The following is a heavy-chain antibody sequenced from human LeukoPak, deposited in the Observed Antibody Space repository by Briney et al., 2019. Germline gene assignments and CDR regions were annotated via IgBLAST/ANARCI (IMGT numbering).Heavy chain of an antibody. CDR3: ARAGSGSGWYFDY. V-gene: IGHV1-18*01. J-gene: IGHJ4*02. D-gene: IGHD6-19*01. Sequence: ASVKVSCKASGYDFTSVGITWVRQAPGQGLEWMGWISPYNGNTRYIQKLQGRVTMTTDTSTSTAYMELRSLRFDDTAVYYCARAGSGSGWYFDYWGQGTLVTVSS. CDR1: GYDFTSVG. CDR2: ISPYNGNT.